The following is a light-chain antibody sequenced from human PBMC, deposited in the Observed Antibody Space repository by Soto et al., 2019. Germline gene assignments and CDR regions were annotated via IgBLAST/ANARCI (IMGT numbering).Light chain of an antibody. CDR1: QSISSW. CDR2: KAS. CDR3: QQYNSYPLT. J-gene: IGKJ1*01. Sequence: DNQMTQSPSTLSASVGDRVTITCRASQSISSWLAWYQQQPGKAPKLLIYKASSLESGVPSRFGGSGSGTEFTLTISSLQPDDFATYYCQQYNSYPLTFGQGTKVEIK. V-gene: IGKV1-5*03.